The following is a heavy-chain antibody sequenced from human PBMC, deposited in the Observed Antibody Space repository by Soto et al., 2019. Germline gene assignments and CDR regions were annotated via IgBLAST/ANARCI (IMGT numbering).Heavy chain of an antibody. V-gene: IGHV3-13*01. J-gene: IGHJ6*02. D-gene: IGHD2-8*02. Sequence: GGSLILSCPAYGFTFSNYDMHLVLQAKGKGLDWLSGIGAAGDTFYPGSVSGRFTISRENAKNSLNLQINSLRAGDTAVYFCARGVLGPGVYYSGFDVWGQGTTVTVSS. CDR2: IGAAGDT. CDR1: GFTFSNYD. CDR3: ARGVLGPGVYYSGFDV.